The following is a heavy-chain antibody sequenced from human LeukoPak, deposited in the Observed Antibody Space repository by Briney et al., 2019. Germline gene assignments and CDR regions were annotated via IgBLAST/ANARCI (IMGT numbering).Heavy chain of an antibody. Sequence: SETLSLTCTVSGGSISSYYWSGIRQPPGKGLEWIGYIYYSGSTNYNPSLKSRVTISVDTSKNQFSLKLSSVTAADTAVYYCARQYYYDSDGYHWYFDLWGRGTLVTVSS. V-gene: IGHV4-59*08. CDR3: ARQYYYDSDGYHWYFDL. CDR1: GGSISSYY. D-gene: IGHD3-22*01. J-gene: IGHJ2*01. CDR2: IYYSGST.